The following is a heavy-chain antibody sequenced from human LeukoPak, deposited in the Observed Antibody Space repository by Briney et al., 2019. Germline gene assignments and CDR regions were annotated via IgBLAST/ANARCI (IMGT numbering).Heavy chain of an antibody. V-gene: IGHV3-74*01. D-gene: IGHD3-16*01. CDR1: GFTFSSYW. Sequence: GGSLRLSCAASGFTFSSYWMHWVRQAPGKGLVWVSRINSDGSSTSYADSVKGRFTISRDNAKNSLYLQMNSLRAEDTALYYCARDLRLTYYYYMDVWGKGTTVTVSS. J-gene: IGHJ6*03. CDR3: ARDLRLTYYYYMDV. CDR2: INSDGSST.